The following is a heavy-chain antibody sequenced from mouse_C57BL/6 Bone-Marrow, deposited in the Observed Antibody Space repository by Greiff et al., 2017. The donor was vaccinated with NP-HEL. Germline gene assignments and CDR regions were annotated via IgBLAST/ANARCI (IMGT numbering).Heavy chain of an antibody. CDR2: SRNKANDYTT. CDR3: ARDNWDWYYDV. V-gene: IGHV7-1*01. CDR1: GFTFSDFY. D-gene: IGHD4-1*01. Sequence: EVKLVESGGGLVQSGRSLRLSCATSGFTFSDFYMEWVRQAPGKGLEWIAASRNKANDYTTEYSASVKGRFIVSRDTSQSILYLQMNALRAEDTAIYYCARDNWDWYYDVRGTGTTVTVSS. J-gene: IGHJ1*03.